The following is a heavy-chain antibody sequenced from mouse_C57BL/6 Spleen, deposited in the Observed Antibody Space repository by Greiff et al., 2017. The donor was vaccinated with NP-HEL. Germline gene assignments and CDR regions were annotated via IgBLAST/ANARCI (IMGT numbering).Heavy chain of an antibody. CDR1: GYAFSSYW. V-gene: IGHV1-80*01. Sequence: QVQLKESGAELVKPGASVKISCKASGYAFSSYWMNWVKQRPGKGLEWIGQIYPGDGDTNYNGKFKGKATLTADKSSSTAYMQLSNLTSEDSAVYFCARNGYYAMDYWGQGTAVTVSS. CDR3: ARNGYYAMDY. J-gene: IGHJ4*01. CDR2: IYPGDGDT.